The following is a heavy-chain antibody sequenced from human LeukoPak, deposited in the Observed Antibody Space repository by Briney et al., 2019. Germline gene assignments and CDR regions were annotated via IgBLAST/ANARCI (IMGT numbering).Heavy chain of an antibody. CDR2: ISSSSSYT. CDR3: ARYSDTGYSSSWYSTPFDY. D-gene: IGHD6-13*01. J-gene: IGHJ4*02. Sequence: GGSLRLSCAASGFTFRSYSMKWVRQAPGKGLEWVSSISSSSSYTYYADSVKGRFTISRDNAKNLLYLQMNSLRAEDTAVYYCARYSDTGYSSSWYSTPFDYWGQGTLVTVSS. CDR1: GFTFRSYS. V-gene: IGHV3-21*06.